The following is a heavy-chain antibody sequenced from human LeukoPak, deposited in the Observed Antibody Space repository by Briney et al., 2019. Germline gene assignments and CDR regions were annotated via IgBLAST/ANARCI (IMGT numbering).Heavy chain of an antibody. CDR2: ISSSSSNI. Sequence: GGSLRLSCAASGFTFSSYSMTWVRQAPGKGLEWVSSISSSSSNIYYADSVKGRFTISRDNAKNSLYLQMNSLRAEDAAAYYCARDSSSTSCYACGMDVWGQGTTVTVSS. V-gene: IGHV3-21*01. CDR1: GFTFSSYS. J-gene: IGHJ6*02. D-gene: IGHD2-2*01. CDR3: ARDSSSTSCYACGMDV.